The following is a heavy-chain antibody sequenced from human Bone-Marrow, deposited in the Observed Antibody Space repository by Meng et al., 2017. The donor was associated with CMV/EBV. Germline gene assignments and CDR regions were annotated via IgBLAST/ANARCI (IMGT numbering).Heavy chain of an antibody. CDR2: IWYDGSNK. CDR1: GFTFSSYG. CDR3: AKLYDFWSGYPEDY. D-gene: IGHD3-3*01. Sequence: GEYLKISCAASGFTFSSYGMHWVRQAPGKGLEWVAVIWYDGSNKYYADSVKGRFTISRDNSKNTLYLQMNSLRAEDTAVYYCAKLYDFWSGYPEDYWGQGTLVTVSS. J-gene: IGHJ4*02. V-gene: IGHV3-30*02.